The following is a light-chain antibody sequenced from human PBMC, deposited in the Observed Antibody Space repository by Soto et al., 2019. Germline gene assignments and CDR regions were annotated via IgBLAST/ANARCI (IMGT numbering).Light chain of an antibody. CDR1: SSDVGGYNY. CDR3: TSYTTSSTYV. V-gene: IGLV2-14*01. CDR2: EVS. Sequence: QSVLTQPASVSGSPGQSITISCTGTSSDVGGYNYVSWYQHHPGKAPKLMIYEVSNRPSGVSNRFSGSKSGNTASLTIYGLQAEDEADYYCTSYTTSSTYVFGTGTKLTVL. J-gene: IGLJ1*01.